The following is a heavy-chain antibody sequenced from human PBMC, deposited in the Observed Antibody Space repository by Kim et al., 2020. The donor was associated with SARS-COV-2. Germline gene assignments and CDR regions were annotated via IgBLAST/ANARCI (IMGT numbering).Heavy chain of an antibody. CDR2: ISYDGSNK. CDR1: GFTFSSYG. V-gene: IGHV3-33*05. CDR3: ARGGEWLRLSYFDY. D-gene: IGHD5-12*01. J-gene: IGHJ4*02. Sequence: GGSLRLSCAASGFTFSSYGMHWVRQAPGKGLEWVAVISYDGSNKYYADSVKGRFTISRDNSKNTLYLQMNSLRAEDTAVYYCARGGEWLRLSYFDYWGQGTLVTVSS.